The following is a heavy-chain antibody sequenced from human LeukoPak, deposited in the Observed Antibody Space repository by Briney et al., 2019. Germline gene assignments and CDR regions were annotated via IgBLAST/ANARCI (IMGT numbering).Heavy chain of an antibody. D-gene: IGHD2-2*01. CDR3: ARDSTDDSWFDP. CDR1: GSTFSSYA. J-gene: IGHJ5*02. CDR2: ISYDGSNK. V-gene: IGHV3-30-3*01. Sequence: GGSLRLSCAASGSTFSSYAMHWVRQAPGKGLEWVAVISYDGSNKYYADSVKGRFTISRDNSKNTLYLQMNSLRAEDTAVYYCARDSTDDSWFDPWGQGTLVTVSS.